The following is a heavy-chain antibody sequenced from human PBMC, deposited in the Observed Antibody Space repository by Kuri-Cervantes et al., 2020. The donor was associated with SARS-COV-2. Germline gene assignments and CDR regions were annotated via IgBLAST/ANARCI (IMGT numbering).Heavy chain of an antibody. D-gene: IGHD6-19*01. V-gene: IGHV3-30*04. CDR2: ISYDGSNK. CDR1: GFTFSSYS. CDR3: ARGDGRWLATKQDY. Sequence: LSLTCAASGFTFSSYSMHWVRQAPGKGLEWVAVISYDGSNKYSADSVKGRFTISRDNSKHTLYLQMNSLRAEDTAVYYCARGDGRWLATKQDYWGQGTLVTVSS. J-gene: IGHJ4*02.